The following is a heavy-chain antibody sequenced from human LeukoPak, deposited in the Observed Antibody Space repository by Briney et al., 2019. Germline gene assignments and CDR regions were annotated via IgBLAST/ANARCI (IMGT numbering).Heavy chain of an antibody. CDR1: GFTFSSYS. D-gene: IGHD2-2*01. CDR2: ISSSSSTI. V-gene: IGHV3-48*01. Sequence: GGSLRLSCAASGFTFSSYSMNWVRQAPGKGLEWVSYISSSSSTIYYADSVKGRFTISRDKAKNSLYLQMNSLRAEDTAVYYCAREYCSSTSCLSDYWGQGTLVTVPS. J-gene: IGHJ4*02. CDR3: AREYCSSTSCLSDY.